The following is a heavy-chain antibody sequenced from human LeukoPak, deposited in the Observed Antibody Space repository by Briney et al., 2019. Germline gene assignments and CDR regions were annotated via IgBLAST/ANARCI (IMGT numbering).Heavy chain of an antibody. V-gene: IGHV1-18*04. Sequence: EASVKVSCKASGYTFTSYGISWVRQAPGQGLEWMGWISAYNGNTNYAQKLQGRVTMTTDTSTSTAYMELRSLRSDDTAVYYCAKSPGITGTPSSYFDYWGQGTLVTVSS. D-gene: IGHD1-7*01. CDR1: GYTFTSYG. CDR3: AKSPGITGTPSSYFDY. CDR2: ISAYNGNT. J-gene: IGHJ4*02.